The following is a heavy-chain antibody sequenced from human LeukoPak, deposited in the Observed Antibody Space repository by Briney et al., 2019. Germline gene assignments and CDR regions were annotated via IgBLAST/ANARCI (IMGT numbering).Heavy chain of an antibody. CDR1: GFTFSSYA. CDR3: ARAGSFDY. J-gene: IGHJ4*02. CDR2: ISYDGSNK. Sequence: GGSLRLSCAASGFTFSSYAMHWVRQAPGKGLEWVAVISYDGSNKYYADSVKGRFTISRDNSKNTLYLQMNSLRAEDTAVYYCARAGSFDYWGQGTLVTVSS. D-gene: IGHD7-27*01. V-gene: IGHV3-30*04.